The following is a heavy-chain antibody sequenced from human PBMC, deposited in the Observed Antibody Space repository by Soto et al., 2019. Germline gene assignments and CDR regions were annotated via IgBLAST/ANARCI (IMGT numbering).Heavy chain of an antibody. V-gene: IGHV3-23*01. CDR3: AKHSSYNSGWYYFDY. Sequence: PGGSLRLSCAASGFTFSSYAMSWVRQAPGKGLEWVSAISGSGSSTYYADSVKGRFTISRDNSKNTLYLQMDSLRAEDTAVYYCAKHSSYNSGWYYFDYWGQGTLVTVSS. D-gene: IGHD6-19*01. CDR1: GFTFSSYA. CDR2: ISGSGSST. J-gene: IGHJ4*02.